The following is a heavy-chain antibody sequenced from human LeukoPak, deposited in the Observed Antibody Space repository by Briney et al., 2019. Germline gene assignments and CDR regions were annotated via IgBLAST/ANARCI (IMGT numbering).Heavy chain of an antibody. CDR3: ARGRGSSWYNY. J-gene: IGHJ4*02. CDR1: GGSFSGYY. CDR2: INHSGST. V-gene: IGHV4-34*01. Sequence: SETLSLTCAVYGGSFSGYYWSWIRQPPGRGLEWIGEINHSGSTNYNPSLKSRVTISVDTSKNQFSLKLSSVTAADTAVYYCARGRGSSWYNYWGQGTLVTVSS. D-gene: IGHD6-13*01.